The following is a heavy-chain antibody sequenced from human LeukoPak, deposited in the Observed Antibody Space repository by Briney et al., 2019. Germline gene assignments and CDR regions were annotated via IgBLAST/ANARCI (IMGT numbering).Heavy chain of an antibody. CDR3: ARDLVTVTKGFDM. CDR1: GGSISGVY. Sequence: PSETLSLTCTVSGGSISGVYWNWIRQPPRKGLEWVGYIHTSGSTSFNASLRSRLTFSIDTSKNQFSLKLSSVTAADTAVYYCARDLVTVTKGFDMWGQGTMVSVSS. V-gene: IGHV4-59*01. CDR2: IHTSGST. J-gene: IGHJ3*02. D-gene: IGHD4-17*01.